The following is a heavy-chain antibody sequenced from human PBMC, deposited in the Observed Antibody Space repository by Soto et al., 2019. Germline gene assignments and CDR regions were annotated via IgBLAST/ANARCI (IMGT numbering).Heavy chain of an antibody. V-gene: IGHV4-39*01. J-gene: IGHJ4*02. CDR3: ARRGSGWFFDY. CDR2: MHYSGST. D-gene: IGHD6-19*01. Sequence: QLQLQESGPGLVKPSETLSLICTVSGGSISSSGYYWGWIRQPPGKGLEWIGSMHYSGSTYYNPSLKSRVTISLDTYNNQFSLTLNSVTASDTAVYYCARRGSGWFFDYWGQGTLVTVSS. CDR1: GGSISSSGYY.